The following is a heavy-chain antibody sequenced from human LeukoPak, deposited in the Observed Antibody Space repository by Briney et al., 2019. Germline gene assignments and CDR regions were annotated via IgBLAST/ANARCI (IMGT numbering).Heavy chain of an antibody. Sequence: PSETLSLTCAVSGGSISSGGYSWSWIRQPPGKGLEWIGYIYHSGSTNYNPSLKSRVTISVDTSKNQFSLKLSSVTAADTAVYYCAREGGYDYGDHQFDYWGQGTLVTVSS. V-gene: IGHV4-30-2*01. CDR2: IYHSGST. CDR1: GGSISSGGYS. D-gene: IGHD4-17*01. J-gene: IGHJ4*02. CDR3: AREGGYDYGDHQFDY.